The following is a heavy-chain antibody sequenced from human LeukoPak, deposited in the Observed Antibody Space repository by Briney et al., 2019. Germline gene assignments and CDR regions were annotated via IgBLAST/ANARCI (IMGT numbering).Heavy chain of an antibody. CDR3: SNGIYDKSY. V-gene: IGHV3-7*01. J-gene: IGHJ4*02. CDR2: IKQDGSEK. CDR1: GFTFSSYW. D-gene: IGHD2/OR15-2a*01. Sequence: GGSLRLSCAASGFTFSSYWMSWVRQAPGKGLEWVANIKQDGSEKYYVDSVKGRFTISRDNAKNSLSLQMNSLRAEDTAVYFCSNGIYDKSYWGQGALVIVSS.